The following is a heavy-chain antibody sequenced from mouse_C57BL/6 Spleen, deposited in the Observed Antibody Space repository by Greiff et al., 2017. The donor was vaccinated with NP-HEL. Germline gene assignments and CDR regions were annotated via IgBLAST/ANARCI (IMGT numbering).Heavy chain of an antibody. J-gene: IGHJ2*01. CDR3: ARSTTVVEGDYCDY. CDR1: GFNIKDYY. Sequence: VQLQQSGAELVKPGASVKLSCTASGFNIKDYYMHWVKQRTEQGLEWIGRIDPEDGETKYAPKFQGKATMTADTSSNTAYLQLSSLASEDTAVYYCARSTTVVEGDYCDYGGQGTTLTVSS. CDR2: IDPEDGET. V-gene: IGHV14-2*01. D-gene: IGHD1-1*01.